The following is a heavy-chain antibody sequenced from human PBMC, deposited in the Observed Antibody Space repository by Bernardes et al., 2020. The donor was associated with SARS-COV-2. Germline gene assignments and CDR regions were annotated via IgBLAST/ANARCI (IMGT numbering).Heavy chain of an antibody. V-gene: IGHV3-74*01. J-gene: IGHJ4*02. CDR1: GFTFRSYW. D-gene: IGHD3-22*01. CDR3: ASLGAAAGNYYDSSGYYVGSDY. CDR2: INSDGSST. Sequence: VGSLSPSCAASGFTFRSYWMHWVRQAPGKGLVWVSRINSDGSSTSYADSVKGRFTISRDNAKNTLYLQMNSLRAEDTAVYYCASLGAAAGNYYDSSGYYVGSDYWGQGTLVTVSS.